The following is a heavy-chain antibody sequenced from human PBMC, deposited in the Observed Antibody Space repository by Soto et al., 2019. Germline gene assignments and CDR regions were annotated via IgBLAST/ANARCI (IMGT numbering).Heavy chain of an antibody. CDR3: ARRLIICTTRGSYFDL. CDR2: ISSSSSYI. CDR1: GLTLSIAT. Sequence: GRSLRLSCAAPGLTLSIATMNWFRQGLGKGLEWVSSISSSSSYIYYADSVKGRFTISRDNAKNSLYLQMNGLRAEDTAVYYCARRLIICTTRGSYFDLWGQGTLVTV. V-gene: IGHV3-21*01. J-gene: IGHJ4*02. D-gene: IGHD1-1*01.